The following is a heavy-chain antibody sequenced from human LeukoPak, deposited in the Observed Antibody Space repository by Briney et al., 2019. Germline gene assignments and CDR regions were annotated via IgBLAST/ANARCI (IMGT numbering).Heavy chain of an antibody. CDR3: AREVPLPDY. V-gene: IGHV3-7*01. CDR2: VKQDGSEK. CDR1: GFTFSSYW. Sequence: GGSLRLSCAASGFTFSSYWMSWVRQAPGKGLEWVADVKQDGSEKYYVDSVKGRFTISRDNAKNLLYLQMNSLRAEDTAVYYCAREVPLPDYWGQGTLVTVSS. D-gene: IGHD1-1*01. J-gene: IGHJ4*02.